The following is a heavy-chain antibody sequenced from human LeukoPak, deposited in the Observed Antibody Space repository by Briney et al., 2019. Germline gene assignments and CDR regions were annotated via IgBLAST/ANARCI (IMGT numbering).Heavy chain of an antibody. CDR1: GFTFNTYA. V-gene: IGHV3-64*04. CDR3: ARDPYSGNYGNYYYYYMDV. J-gene: IGHJ6*03. CDR2: ISYSGGGT. D-gene: IGHD1-26*01. Sequence: GGSLRLSCVASGFTFNTYAMYWVRQAPGKGLEYVSGISYSGGGTDYADSVKGRFTISRDNAKNSLYLQMNSLGPEDTAVYYCARDPYSGNYGNYYYYYMDVWGKGTTVTISS.